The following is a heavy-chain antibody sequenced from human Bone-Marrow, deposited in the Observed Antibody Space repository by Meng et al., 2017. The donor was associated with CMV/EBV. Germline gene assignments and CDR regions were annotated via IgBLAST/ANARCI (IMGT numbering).Heavy chain of an antibody. CDR3: ASSSLLWFGESPHYYYGMDV. CDR2: MNPNSGNT. J-gene: IGHJ6*02. CDR1: GYTFTNYD. D-gene: IGHD3-10*01. Sequence: ASVKVSCKASGYTFTNYDINWVRQATGQGLEWMGWMNPNSGNTGYAQKFQGRVTMTRDTSISTAYMELSSLRSEDTAVYYCASSSLLWFGESPHYYYGMDVWGQGTTVTVSS. V-gene: IGHV1-8*01.